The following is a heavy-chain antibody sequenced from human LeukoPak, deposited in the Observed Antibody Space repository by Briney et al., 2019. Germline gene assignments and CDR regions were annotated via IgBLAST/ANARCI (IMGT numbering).Heavy chain of an antibody. D-gene: IGHD3-9*01. CDR3: ARDGGQSYDILSGYYNNDWFDP. V-gene: IGHV1-18*01. Sequence: GASVKVSCKASGYTFTSYGINWVRQAPGQGLEWMGWISAYNGNTDYARYLQGRVTMTTDTSTSTAYMELRSLRSDDTAVYYCARDGGQSYDILSGYYNNDWFDPWGQGTLVTVSS. CDR1: GYTFTSYG. J-gene: IGHJ5*02. CDR2: ISAYNGNT.